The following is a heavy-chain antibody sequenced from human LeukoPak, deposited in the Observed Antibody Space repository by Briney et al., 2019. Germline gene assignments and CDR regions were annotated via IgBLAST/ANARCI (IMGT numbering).Heavy chain of an antibody. V-gene: IGHV1-2*02. D-gene: IGHD6-13*01. CDR2: INPNSGGT. CDR3: ARGHDSSSLYSPHDY. Sequence: ASVKVSCKASGYTFTGYYMHWVRQAPGQWLEWMGWINPNSGGTNSAQKFQGRVTMTRDTSINTAYMELNRLRSDDTAVYYCARGHDSSSLYSPHDYWGQGTLVTVSS. CDR1: GYTFTGYY. J-gene: IGHJ4*02.